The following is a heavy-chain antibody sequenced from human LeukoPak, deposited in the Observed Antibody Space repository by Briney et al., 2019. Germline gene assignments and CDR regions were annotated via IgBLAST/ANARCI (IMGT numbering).Heavy chain of an antibody. D-gene: IGHD3-3*01. J-gene: IGHJ5*02. Sequence: SETLSLTCAVYGGSFSGYYWSWIRQPPGKGLEWIGEINHSGSTNYNPSLKSRVTISVDTSKNQLSLKLSSVTAADTAVYYCARGAVLRFLEWLRAPSWFDPWGQGTLVTVSS. CDR2: INHSGST. CDR1: GGSFSGYY. V-gene: IGHV4-34*01. CDR3: ARGAVLRFLEWLRAPSWFDP.